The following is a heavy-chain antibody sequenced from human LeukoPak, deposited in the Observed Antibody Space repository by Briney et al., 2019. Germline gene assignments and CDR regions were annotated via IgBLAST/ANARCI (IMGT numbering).Heavy chain of an antibody. V-gene: IGHV4-4*07. CDR3: VRRSHSPSGSPY. CDR1: GGSISSYY. CDR2: IYTSGST. D-gene: IGHD3-10*01. Sequence: SETLSLTCTVSGGSISSYYWSWIRQLAGKGLEWIGRIYTSGSTNYNPSLKSRVTMSVDTSKNQFSLKLSSVTAADTAMYYCVRRSHSPSGSPYWGQGIQVTVSS. J-gene: IGHJ4*02.